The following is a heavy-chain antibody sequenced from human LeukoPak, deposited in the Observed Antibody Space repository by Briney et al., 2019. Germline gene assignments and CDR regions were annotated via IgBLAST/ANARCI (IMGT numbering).Heavy chain of an antibody. CDR3: ARSARKQQLAVMGDWLDP. V-gene: IGHV1-2*02. CDR1: GYTFTGYY. Sequence: ASVKVSCKASGYTFTGYYMHWVRQAPGQGLEWMGWINPNSGGTNYAQKFQGRVTMARDTSINTVYMELSSLRSDDTAVYYCARSARKQQLAVMGDWLDPWGQGTLVTVSS. CDR2: INPNSGGT. D-gene: IGHD6-13*01. J-gene: IGHJ5*02.